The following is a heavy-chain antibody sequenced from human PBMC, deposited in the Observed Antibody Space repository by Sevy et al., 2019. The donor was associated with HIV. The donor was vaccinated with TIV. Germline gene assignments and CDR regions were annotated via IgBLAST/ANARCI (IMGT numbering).Heavy chain of an antibody. CDR3: ARGRRTYYYDSSEVPDAFDT. Sequence: GGSLRLSCAASGFTFSSYDMHWVRQATGKGLEWVSAIGTAGATYYPGSVKGRFTISRENAKNSLYLQMNSLRAGDTAVYYGARGRRTYYYDSSEVPDAFDTWGQGTMVTVSS. CDR1: GFTFSSYD. CDR2: IGTAGAT. J-gene: IGHJ3*02. V-gene: IGHV3-13*01. D-gene: IGHD3-22*01.